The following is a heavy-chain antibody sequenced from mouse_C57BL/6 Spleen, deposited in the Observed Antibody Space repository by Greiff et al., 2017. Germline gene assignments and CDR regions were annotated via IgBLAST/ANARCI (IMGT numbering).Heavy chain of an antibody. CDR1: GYTFTSYG. CDR2: IYPRSGNT. D-gene: IGHD2-5*01. V-gene: IGHV1-81*01. J-gene: IGHJ4*01. Sequence: VKLQQSGAELARPGASVKLSCKASGYTFTSYGISWVKQRTGQGLEWIGEIYPRSGNTYYNEKFKGKATLTADKSSSTAYMELRSLTSEDSAVYFCARRAYYSNLLLAMDYWGQGTSVTVSS. CDR3: ARRAYYSNLLLAMDY.